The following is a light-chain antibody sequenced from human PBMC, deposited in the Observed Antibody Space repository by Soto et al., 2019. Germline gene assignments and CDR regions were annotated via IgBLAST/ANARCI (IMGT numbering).Light chain of an antibody. V-gene: IGKV3-11*01. J-gene: IGKJ5*01. CDR1: QSVSSY. CDR3: QQRSNWPSIT. Sequence: EIVLTQSPATLSLSPGERATLSCRASQSVSSYLAWYQLKPGQAPRLLIHDASNRATGTPARFSGSGSGTDFTLTISCLEPEDFAVYYCQQRSNWPSITFGQGTRLEIK. CDR2: DAS.